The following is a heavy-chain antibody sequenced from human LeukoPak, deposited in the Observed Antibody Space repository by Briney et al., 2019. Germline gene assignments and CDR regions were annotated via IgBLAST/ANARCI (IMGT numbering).Heavy chain of an antibody. Sequence: GGSLRLSCAASGFTFSDYFMSWIRQAPGKGLEWVSYISSSGSTIYYAGFVKGRFTISRDNAKNSLYLQMNSLRAEDTAVYYCATRNMTTVSPWGQGTLVTVSS. J-gene: IGHJ5*02. D-gene: IGHD4-17*01. CDR3: ATRNMTTVSP. CDR1: GFTFSDYF. V-gene: IGHV3-11*01. CDR2: ISSSGSTI.